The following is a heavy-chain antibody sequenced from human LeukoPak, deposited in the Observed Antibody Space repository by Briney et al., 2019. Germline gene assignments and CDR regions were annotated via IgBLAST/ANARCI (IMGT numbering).Heavy chain of an antibody. CDR1: GFTFDDYA. V-gene: IGHV3-9*01. CDR2: ISWNSGSI. Sequence: PGGSLRLSCAASGFTFDDYAMHWVRQAPGKGLEWVSGISWNSGSIGYADSVKGRFTISRDNAKNSLYLQMNSLRAEDTAVYYCAKMWGFYHDSGGYYHDAFDIWGQGTMVTVSS. J-gene: IGHJ3*02. CDR3: AKMWGFYHDSGGYYHDAFDI. D-gene: IGHD3-22*01.